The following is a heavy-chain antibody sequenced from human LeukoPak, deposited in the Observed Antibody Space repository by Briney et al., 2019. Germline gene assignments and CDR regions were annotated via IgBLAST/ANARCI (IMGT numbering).Heavy chain of an antibody. D-gene: IGHD2-15*01. Sequence: GRSLRLSCAVSGFTFSSYAMSWVRQAPGKGLEWVSAISGSGGRTYYADSVKGRFTISRDNSKHTLYLQMNSLRAEDTAVYYCAKVLGSCYSGMCSGMDVWGQGTTVTVSS. CDR3: AKVLGSCYSGMCSGMDV. CDR1: GFTFSSYA. V-gene: IGHV3-23*01. J-gene: IGHJ6*02. CDR2: ISGSGGRT.